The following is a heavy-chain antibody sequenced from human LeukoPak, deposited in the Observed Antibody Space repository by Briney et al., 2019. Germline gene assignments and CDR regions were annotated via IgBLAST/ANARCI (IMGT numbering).Heavy chain of an antibody. D-gene: IGHD6-13*01. Sequence: GGALRLSCAASGFTFSSYEMNWVRQAPGKGLEWVSYISSSGSTIYYADSVKGRFTISRDSAKNSLYLQMNSLRAEDTAVYYCARDSEKQQLVRGDYWGQGTLVTVSS. J-gene: IGHJ4*02. CDR3: ARDSEKQQLVRGDY. V-gene: IGHV3-48*03. CDR1: GFTFSSYE. CDR2: ISSSGSTI.